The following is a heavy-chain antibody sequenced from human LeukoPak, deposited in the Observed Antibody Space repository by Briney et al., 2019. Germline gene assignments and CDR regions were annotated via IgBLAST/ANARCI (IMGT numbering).Heavy chain of an antibody. CDR3: AKDADYSQNY. Sequence: PSETLSLTCTVSGGSISSSSYYWGWIRQAPGKGLEWVSAISGSGGSTYYADSVKGRFTISRDNSKNTLYLQMNSLRAEDTAVYYCAKDADYSQNYWGQGTLVTVSS. V-gene: IGHV3-23*01. CDR2: ISGSGGST. D-gene: IGHD4-11*01. J-gene: IGHJ4*02. CDR1: GGSISSSSYY.